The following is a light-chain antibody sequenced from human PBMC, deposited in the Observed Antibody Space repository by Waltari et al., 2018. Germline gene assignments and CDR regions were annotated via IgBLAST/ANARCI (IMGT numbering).Light chain of an antibody. CDR1: SGHSSNV. V-gene: IGLV4-69*01. CDR2: VNSDGSH. Sequence: QLVLTQSPSASASLGASVKLTCTLSSGHSSNVIAWLQQQHKKGPRYLMKVNSDGSHNQGDELPARFSGSSSGAELYLTISSLQSEDEADYYCQTGGHGTWVFGGGTKLTVL. J-gene: IGLJ3*02. CDR3: QTGGHGTWV.